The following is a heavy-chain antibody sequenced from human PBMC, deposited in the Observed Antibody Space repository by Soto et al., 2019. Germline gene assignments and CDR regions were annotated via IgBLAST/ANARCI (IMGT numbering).Heavy chain of an antibody. D-gene: IGHD7-27*01. V-gene: IGHV4-59*01. CDR2: IDYSGST. Sequence: PSETLSLTCSVSGGFLGRYYWSWIRRPPGKRLEWIGYIDYSGSTNYNPSLKSRLTMSVDTSKNQFSLELTSVTAADTAVYHCARVDGGSWGKWFDPWGQGTLVTVSS. CDR3: ARVDGGSWGKWFDP. CDR1: GGFLGRYY. J-gene: IGHJ5*02.